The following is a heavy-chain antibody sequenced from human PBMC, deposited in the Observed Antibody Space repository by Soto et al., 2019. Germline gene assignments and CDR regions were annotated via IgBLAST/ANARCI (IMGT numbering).Heavy chain of an antibody. Sequence: GESLKISCNGSGYSFTNYWISWVRQMPGQGLEWMGRIDPSDSYSNYGPSFQGLVTISTDKSISTVYLQWTSLKASDTAMYFCARHRGGQMPTRLDVWGQGTAVTVSS. CDR3: ARHRGGQMPTRLDV. V-gene: IGHV5-10-1*01. CDR2: IDPSDSYS. D-gene: IGHD2-15*01. CDR1: GYSFTNYW. J-gene: IGHJ6*02.